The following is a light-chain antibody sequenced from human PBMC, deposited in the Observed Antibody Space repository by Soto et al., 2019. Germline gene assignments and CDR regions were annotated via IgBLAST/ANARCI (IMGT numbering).Light chain of an antibody. CDR2: DAS. CDR1: QSISSW. CDR3: QQYNSYPIT. Sequence: DILMTQSPSTLSASVEDRVTITCRASQSISSWLAWYQQKPGKAPKLLIYDASSLESGVPSRFSGSGSGTEFTLTISSLQPDDFATYYCQQYNSYPITFGQGTRLEIK. J-gene: IGKJ5*01. V-gene: IGKV1-5*01.